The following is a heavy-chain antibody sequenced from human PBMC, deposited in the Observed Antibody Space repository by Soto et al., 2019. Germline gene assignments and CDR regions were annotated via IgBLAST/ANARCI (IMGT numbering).Heavy chain of an antibody. V-gene: IGHV1-58*02. CDR3: VAVQGGGSTFHF. CDR2: IVVGSGRT. D-gene: IGHD3-16*01. Sequence: QMQLAQSGPEVKKPGTSVKVSCKASGFTFTNSAIQWVRQARGQRLEWMGWIVVGSGRTDYAQKFQERLTITRDMSTTTAYMELSSLRLEDTAVYYCVAVQGGGSTFHFWGQGTLVTVSS. CDR1: GFTFTNSA. J-gene: IGHJ4*02.